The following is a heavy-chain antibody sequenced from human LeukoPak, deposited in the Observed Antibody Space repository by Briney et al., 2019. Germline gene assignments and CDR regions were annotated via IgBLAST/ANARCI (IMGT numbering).Heavy chain of an antibody. D-gene: IGHD2-21*02. CDR2: IRYDANNK. CDR3: ASDFDYYGMDV. CDR1: GFTFSSYG. J-gene: IGHJ6*02. Sequence: GGSLRLSCAASGFTFSSYGMHWVRQAPGKGLEWVAFIRYDANNKYYADSVKVRFTISRDYSKNTLYLQMNSLRAEDTAVYYCASDFDYYGMDVWGQGTTVTVSS. V-gene: IGHV3-30*02.